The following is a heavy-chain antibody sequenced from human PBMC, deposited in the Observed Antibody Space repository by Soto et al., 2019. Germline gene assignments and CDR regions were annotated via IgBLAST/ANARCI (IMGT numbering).Heavy chain of an antibody. CDR2: INHSGST. CDR1: GGSFSGYY. V-gene: IGHV4-34*01. Sequence: SETLSLTCAVYGGSFSGYYWSWIRQPPGKGLEWIGEINHSGSTNYNPSLKSRVTISVDTSKNQFSLKLSSVTAADTAVYYCARNCFYCSSTSCDKTPDYYYYYGMDVWGQGTTVTVCS. D-gene: IGHD2-2*01. J-gene: IGHJ6*02. CDR3: ARNCFYCSSTSCDKTPDYYYYYGMDV.